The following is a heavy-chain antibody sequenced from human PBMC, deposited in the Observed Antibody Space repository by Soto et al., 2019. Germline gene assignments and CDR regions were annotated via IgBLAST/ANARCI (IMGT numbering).Heavy chain of an antibody. CDR3: ARVRKYSSSWYYYYYMDV. D-gene: IGHD6-13*01. Sequence: SETLSLTCTVSGGSISSYYWSWIRQPPGKGLEWIGYIYYSGSTNYNPSLKSRVTISVDTSKNQFSLKLSSVTAADTAVYYCARVRKYSSSWYYYYYMDVWGKGTTVTVSS. V-gene: IGHV4-59*01. CDR2: IYYSGST. J-gene: IGHJ6*03. CDR1: GGSISSYY.